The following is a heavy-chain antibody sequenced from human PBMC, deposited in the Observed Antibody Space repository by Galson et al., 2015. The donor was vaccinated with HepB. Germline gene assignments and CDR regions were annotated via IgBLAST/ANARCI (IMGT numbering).Heavy chain of an antibody. Sequence: SLRLSCAASGFSFSISAMHWVRQAPGKGLEWVAVISYDGSSKFYGDSVKGRFTISRDNSKNTLFLEMNSLRREDTAVYYCARHDGLSFYQYGMDVWGQGTTVTVSS. D-gene: IGHD3/OR15-3a*01. CDR2: ISYDGSSK. V-gene: IGHV3-30-3*01. CDR1: GFSFSISA. J-gene: IGHJ6*02. CDR3: ARHDGLSFYQYGMDV.